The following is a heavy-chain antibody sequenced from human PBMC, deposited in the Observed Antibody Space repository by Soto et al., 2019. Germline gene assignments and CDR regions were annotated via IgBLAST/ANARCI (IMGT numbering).Heavy chain of an antibody. CDR1: GGSISSGDYY. Sequence: QVQLQESGPGLVKPSQTLSLTCTVSGGSISSGDYYWSWIRQPPGKGLEWIGYIYYSGSTYYNPSLTSRVTLPVATSKNQSSQTLSSVTAADTAVYYWAGGSYYYDRSGYYHYWGQGTLVTVSS. V-gene: IGHV4-30-4*01. J-gene: IGHJ4*02. D-gene: IGHD3-22*01. CDR2: IYYSGST. CDR3: AGGSYYYDRSGYYHY.